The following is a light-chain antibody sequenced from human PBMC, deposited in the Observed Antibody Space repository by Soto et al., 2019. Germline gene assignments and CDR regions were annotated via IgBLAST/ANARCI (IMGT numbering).Light chain of an antibody. J-gene: IGLJ1*01. Sequence: ALAQPASVSGSPGQSITISCTGTSSDVGRYNLVSWYQQHPGKAPKLMIYEVSKRPSGVSNRFSGSKSGNTASLTISGLQAEDEADYYCCSYAGSSTYVFGAGTKVTVL. CDR3: CSYAGSSTYV. V-gene: IGLV2-23*02. CDR1: SSDVGRYNL. CDR2: EVS.